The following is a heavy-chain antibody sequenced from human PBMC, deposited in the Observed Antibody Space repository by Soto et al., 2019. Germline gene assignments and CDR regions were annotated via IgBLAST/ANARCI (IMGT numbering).Heavy chain of an antibody. V-gene: IGHV3-23*01. J-gene: IGHJ5*02. Sequence: EVQLLESGGGLVQPGGSLRLSCAASGFTFSSYAMSWVRQAPGKGLEWVSAISGSGGSTYYADSVKGRFTISRDNSKNTLYLQMNSLRAEDTAVYYCAKADASIAARRDLDWFDPWGQGTLVTVSS. D-gene: IGHD6-6*01. CDR3: AKADASIAARRDLDWFDP. CDR1: GFTFSSYA. CDR2: ISGSGGST.